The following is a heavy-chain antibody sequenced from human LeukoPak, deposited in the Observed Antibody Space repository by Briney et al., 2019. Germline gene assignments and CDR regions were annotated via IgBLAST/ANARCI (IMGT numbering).Heavy chain of an antibody. Sequence: ASVKVSCKASGYTFTSYDINWVRQATGQGLEWMGWMNPNSGNTGYAQKFQGRVTITADESTSTAYMELSSLRSEDTAVYYCAREAVPAAPEYFQHWGQGTLVTVSS. V-gene: IGHV1-8*01. CDR1: GYTFTSYD. J-gene: IGHJ1*01. CDR3: AREAVPAAPEYFQH. D-gene: IGHD2-2*01. CDR2: MNPNSGNT.